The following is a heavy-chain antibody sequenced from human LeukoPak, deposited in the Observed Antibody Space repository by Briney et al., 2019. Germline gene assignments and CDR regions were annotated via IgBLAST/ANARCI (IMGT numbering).Heavy chain of an antibody. V-gene: IGHV3-48*01. CDR1: GFTFDEYG. D-gene: IGHD3-3*01. CDR2: ISSSGSTI. CDR3: ARAGKLRFLERRNNYFDY. Sequence: PGGSLRLSCAASGFTFDEYGMSWVRQAPGKGLEWVSYISSSGSTIYYADSVKGRFTISRDNAKNSLYLQMNSLRAEDTAVYYCARAGKLRFLERRNNYFDYWGQGTLVTVSS. J-gene: IGHJ4*02.